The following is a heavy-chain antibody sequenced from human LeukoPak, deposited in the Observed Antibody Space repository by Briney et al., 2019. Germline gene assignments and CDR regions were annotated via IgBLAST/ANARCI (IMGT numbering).Heavy chain of an antibody. CDR3: AKDRGDGYNWGLFDY. D-gene: IGHD5-24*01. CDR2: IWYDGSNK. J-gene: IGHJ4*02. V-gene: IGHV3-33*06. CDR1: GFTFSSYG. Sequence: PGRSLRLSCAASGFTFSSYGMHWVRQAPGKGLEWVAVIWYDGSNKYYADSVKGRFTISRDNSKHTLYLQRNSLRAEDTAVYYCAKDRGDGYNWGLFDYWGQGTLVTVSS.